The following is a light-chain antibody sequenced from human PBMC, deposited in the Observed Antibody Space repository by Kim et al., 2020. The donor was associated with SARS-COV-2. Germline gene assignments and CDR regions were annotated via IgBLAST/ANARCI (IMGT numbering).Light chain of an antibody. CDR3: QSYDDNIWV. CDR2: EDH. J-gene: IGLJ3*02. CDR1: SGSIVSDF. V-gene: IGLV6-57*01. Sequence: NVMLTQSHSVSESPGKTVIISCTRCSGSIVSDFVQWFQQRPGSSPTTVIYEDHKRPSGVPDRFSGSVDSSSNSASLTISGLSAEDEADYYCQSYDDNIWVFGGGTQLTVL.